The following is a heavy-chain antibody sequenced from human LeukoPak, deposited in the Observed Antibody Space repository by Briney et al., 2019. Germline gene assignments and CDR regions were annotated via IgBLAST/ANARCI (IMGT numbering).Heavy chain of an antibody. D-gene: IGHD3-9*01. CDR1: GFTFKNYA. CDR3: ARVDWWFDIMTGWPAITNNGMDV. J-gene: IGHJ6*02. CDR2: ISGDAVTS. V-gene: IGHV3-23*01. Sequence: GGSLRLSCAASGFTFKNYAMNWVRQSPGQGLEWVSTISGDAVTSWYADSVKGRFTVSRDNSKNIVFLQMNNLRAEDTAVYYCARVDWWFDIMTGWPAITNNGMDVWGQGTTVIVSS.